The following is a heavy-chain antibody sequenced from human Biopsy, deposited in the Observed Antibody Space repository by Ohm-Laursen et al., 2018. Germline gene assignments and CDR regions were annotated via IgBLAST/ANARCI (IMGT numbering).Heavy chain of an antibody. D-gene: IGHD6-19*01. V-gene: IGHV4-59*08. CDR1: GGSISGSS. CDR2: ISYSRDT. Sequence: SDTLSLTCTVSGGSISGSSWSWIRQAPGKGLEWIGYISYSRDTNYNPSLKSRITIAVDTSKNQFSLKLTSVTAADTDMYYCAKHGSGWTGDDAFHIWGQGTMVTVSS. CDR3: AKHGSGWTGDDAFHI. J-gene: IGHJ3*02.